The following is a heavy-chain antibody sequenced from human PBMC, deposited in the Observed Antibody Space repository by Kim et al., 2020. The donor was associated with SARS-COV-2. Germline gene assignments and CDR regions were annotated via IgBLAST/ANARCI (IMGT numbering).Heavy chain of an antibody. J-gene: IGHJ4*02. CDR2: ST. Sequence: STYSADSVKGIITISRDYSKNTLYLQMNSLRAENAAVYCCARDRYGDYDYWGQGTLVTVSS. CDR3: ARDRYGDYDY. V-gene: IGHV3-66*01. D-gene: IGHD4-17*01.